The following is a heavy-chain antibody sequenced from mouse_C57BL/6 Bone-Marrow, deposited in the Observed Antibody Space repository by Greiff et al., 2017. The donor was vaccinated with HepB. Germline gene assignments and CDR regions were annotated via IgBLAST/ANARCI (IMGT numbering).Heavy chain of an antibody. CDR3: ARRGYYGSSYNAMDY. CDR2: ISNGGGST. V-gene: IGHV5-12*01. Sequence: EVKLMESGGGLVQPGGSLKLSCAASRFTFSDYYMYWVRQTPEKRLEWVAYISNGGGSTYYPDTVKGRFTISRDNAKNTLYLQMSRLKSEDTAMYYCARRGYYGSSYNAMDYWGQGTSVTVSS. CDR1: RFTFSDYY. J-gene: IGHJ4*01. D-gene: IGHD1-1*01.